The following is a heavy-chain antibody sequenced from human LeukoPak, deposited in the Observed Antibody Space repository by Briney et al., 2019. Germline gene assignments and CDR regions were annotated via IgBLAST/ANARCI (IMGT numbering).Heavy chain of an antibody. CDR3: ARDMLFGESVYNWFDP. CDR2: ISGSSSYI. Sequence: PGGSLRLSCAASGFTFSSYRMNWVRQAPGKGPEWVSSISGSSSYIFYADSVKGRFTISRDKAKNSVYLQMNSLRGEDTAVYYCARDMLFGESVYNWFDPWGQGTLVTVSS. V-gene: IGHV3-21*04. CDR1: GFTFSSYR. J-gene: IGHJ5*02. D-gene: IGHD3/OR15-3a*01.